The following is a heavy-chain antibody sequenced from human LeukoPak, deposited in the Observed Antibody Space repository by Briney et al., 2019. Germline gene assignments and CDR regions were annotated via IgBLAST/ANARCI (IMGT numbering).Heavy chain of an antibody. CDR1: GGSINSDDYY. V-gene: IGHV4-30-4*01. D-gene: IGHD4-23*01. J-gene: IGHJ4*02. CDR3: ARHGGDYGGDSGTYYFDS. CDR2: IYYSGST. Sequence: PSETLSLTCSVSGGSINSDDYYWNWIRQPPGKGLEWIGSIYYSGSTYYNPSLKSRVTISVDTSKNQFSLRLSSVTAADTAVYYCARHGGDYGGDSGTYYFDSWGQGTLVTVSS.